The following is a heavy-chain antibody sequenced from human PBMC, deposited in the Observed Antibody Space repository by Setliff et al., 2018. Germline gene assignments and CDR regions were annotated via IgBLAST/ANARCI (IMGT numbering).Heavy chain of an antibody. D-gene: IGHD5-18*01. CDR1: GGTFSSYG. CDR2: TIPSFGST. CDR3: AREGVDTRSSTDYRYYMDV. V-gene: IGHV1-69*05. J-gene: IGHJ6*03. Sequence: GASVKVSCKASGGTFSSYGISWVRQAPGQGLEWMGGTIPSFGSTNYAQKFQGRVTIITDESTSTAYMELSSLRTEDSAVYYCAREGVDTRSSTDYRYYMDVWGKGTTVT.